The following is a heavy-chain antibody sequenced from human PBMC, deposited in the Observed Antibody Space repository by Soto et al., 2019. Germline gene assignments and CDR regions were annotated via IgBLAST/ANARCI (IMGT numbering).Heavy chain of an antibody. J-gene: IGHJ6*02. CDR3: GSGRIVDAGSRDYYALDV. V-gene: IGHV1-69*01. D-gene: IGHD2-15*01. Sequence: QVQLLQSGAEVKKSGSSVKVSCKASGGNPSNSAFSWVRQAPGQGLEWVGGVIPVFGIVKYAQRLRGRVTITADESTNTASMELSSLSSDDTAVYFVGSGRIVDAGSRDYYALDVWGQGTRVTVSS. CDR2: VIPVFGIV. CDR1: GGNPSNSA.